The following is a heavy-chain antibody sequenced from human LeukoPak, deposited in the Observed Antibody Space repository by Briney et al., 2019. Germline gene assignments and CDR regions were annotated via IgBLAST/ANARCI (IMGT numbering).Heavy chain of an antibody. Sequence: PGGSLRLSCATSGFTFSSYTMTWVRQAPGKGLEWVSTFTGSGGSTYYADSVKGRFTISRDNSKNTLYLQMNSLRAEDTAVYYCAKQVGATTNDAFDIWGQGTMVTVSS. CDR3: AKQVGATTNDAFDI. CDR2: FTGSGGST. CDR1: GFTFSSYT. J-gene: IGHJ3*02. D-gene: IGHD1-26*01. V-gene: IGHV3-23*01.